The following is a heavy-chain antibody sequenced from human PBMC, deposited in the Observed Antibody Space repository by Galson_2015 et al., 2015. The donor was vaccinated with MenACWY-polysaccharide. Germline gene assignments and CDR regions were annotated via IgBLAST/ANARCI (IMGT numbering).Heavy chain of an antibody. CDR3: ARGVREVVVAATSYYYYYGMDV. D-gene: IGHD2-15*01. CDR2: INPSGGST. V-gene: IGHV1-46*01. CDR1: GYTFTSYY. J-gene: IGHJ6*02. Sequence: SVKVSCKASGYTFTSYYMHWVRQAPGRGLEWMGIINPSGGSTSYAQKFQGRVTMTRDTSTSTAYMELSRLRSDDTAVYYCARGVREVVVAATSYYYYYGMDVWGQGTTVTVSS.